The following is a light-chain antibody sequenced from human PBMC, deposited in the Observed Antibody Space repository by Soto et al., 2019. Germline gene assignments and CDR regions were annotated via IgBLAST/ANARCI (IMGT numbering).Light chain of an antibody. CDR1: QSIGSSY. V-gene: IGKV3-20*01. Sequence: EIVLTQSPGTLSVSPGDRATLSCRASQSIGSSYLVWFQQKAGQAPRLLMYAASNRATGILDRFSGSGSGADFTLTISRLEPEDFAVYYCHQYGTAPITFGQGTRLDIK. CDR3: HQYGTAPIT. J-gene: IGKJ5*01. CDR2: AAS.